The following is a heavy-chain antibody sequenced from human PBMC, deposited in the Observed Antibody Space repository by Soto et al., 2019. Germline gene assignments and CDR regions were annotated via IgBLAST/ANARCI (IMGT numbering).Heavy chain of an antibody. D-gene: IGHD3-10*01. CDR2: FYYSGNA. V-gene: IGHV4-31*03. CDR3: ARAMGAVNYFDY. Sequence: QVQLQESGPGLVKPPQTLSLTCTVSGASIRSGGFYWSWIRQHPEKGLEWIGYFYYSGNAYYNPSLRSRLTISGDASKNQFSRNLSSVTAADTAVYFCARAMGAVNYFDYWGQGILVTVSS. J-gene: IGHJ4*02. CDR1: GASIRSGGFY.